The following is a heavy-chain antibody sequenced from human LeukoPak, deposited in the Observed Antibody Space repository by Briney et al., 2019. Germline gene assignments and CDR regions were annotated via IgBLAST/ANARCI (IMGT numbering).Heavy chain of an antibody. CDR3: AKDTSTRWYSSTPLPGDY. CDR2: ITGSGGNT. CDR1: GFTFSSYA. V-gene: IGHV3-23*01. J-gene: IGHJ4*02. Sequence: GGSLRLSCAASGFTFSSYAMSWVRQAPGKGLEWVSGITGSGGNTYYADSVKGRFTIPRDNSKNTLYLQMSSLRAEDTAIYYCAKDTSTRWYSSTPLPGDYWGQGTLVTVSS. D-gene: IGHD6-13*01.